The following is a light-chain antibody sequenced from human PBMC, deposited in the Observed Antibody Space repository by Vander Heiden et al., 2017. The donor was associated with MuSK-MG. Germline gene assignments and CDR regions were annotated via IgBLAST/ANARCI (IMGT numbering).Light chain of an antibody. Sequence: DIQMTQSPSSLSASVRDRVTITCRASQSISGYLNWYQQKPGKAPKLLIYAASSLQSGVPSRFSGSGSGTDFTLTISSLQPEDFATYYCQQSYSSLFTFGPGTKVDIK. CDR3: QQSYSSLFT. CDR1: QSISGY. V-gene: IGKV1-39*01. CDR2: AAS. J-gene: IGKJ3*01.